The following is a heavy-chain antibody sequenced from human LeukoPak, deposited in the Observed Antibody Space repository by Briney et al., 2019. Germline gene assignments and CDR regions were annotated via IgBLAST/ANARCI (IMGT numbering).Heavy chain of an antibody. J-gene: IGHJ6*04. CDR2: IYSGGST. V-gene: IGHV3-53*01. CDR1: GFTVSSNY. Sequence: GGSLRLFCAASGFTVSSNYMSWVRQAAGKGLEWVSVIYSGGSTYYADSVKGRFTISRDNSKNTLYLQMNSLRAEDTAVYYCARDLHYYGSGSSTRPNYYYYGMDVWGKGTTVTVSS. CDR3: ARDLHYYGSGSSTRPNYYYYGMDV. D-gene: IGHD3-10*01.